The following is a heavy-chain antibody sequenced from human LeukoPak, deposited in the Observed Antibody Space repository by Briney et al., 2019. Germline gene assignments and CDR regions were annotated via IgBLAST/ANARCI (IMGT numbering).Heavy chain of an antibody. CDR3: ARNWGIVPAAIFY. J-gene: IGHJ4*02. CDR1: GFTFSSYW. Sequence: PGGSLRLSCAASGFTFSSYWMSWVRQAPGKGLEWVANIKQDGSEKYYVDSVKGRFTISRDNAKNSLYLQMNSLRAEDTAVYYCARNWGIVPAAIFYWGQGTLVTVSS. CDR2: IKQDGSEK. D-gene: IGHD2-2*01. V-gene: IGHV3-7*01.